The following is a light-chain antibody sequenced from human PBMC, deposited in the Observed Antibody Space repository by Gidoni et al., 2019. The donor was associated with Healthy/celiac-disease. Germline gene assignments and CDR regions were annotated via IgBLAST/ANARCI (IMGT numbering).Light chain of an antibody. CDR2: KAS. CDR1: QSISSW. Sequence: DIQMTQSPSTLSASVGDRVTITCRASQSISSWLAWYQQKPGKAPKLLIYKASSLESGVPSRFSGSGSGTEFTLTISSLQPDDFATYYCQQNNSLWTFGQGTKVEIK. CDR3: QQNNSLWT. V-gene: IGKV1-5*03. J-gene: IGKJ1*01.